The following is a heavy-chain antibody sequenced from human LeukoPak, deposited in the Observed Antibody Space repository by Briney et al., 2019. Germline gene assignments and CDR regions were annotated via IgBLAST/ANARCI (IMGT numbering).Heavy chain of an antibody. CDR2: INQHGSET. Sequence: GGSLRLSCAASGSTFSNDWMSWVRQAPGKGLEWVGNINQHGSETYYGDSLKGRFTISRDNSKNTLYLHMNRLRAEDTAVYYCARVLVVPLVSIHMDVWGQGTTVTVSS. CDR3: ARVLVVPLVSIHMDV. J-gene: IGHJ6*02. D-gene: IGHD2-2*01. CDR1: GSTFSNDW. V-gene: IGHV3-7*01.